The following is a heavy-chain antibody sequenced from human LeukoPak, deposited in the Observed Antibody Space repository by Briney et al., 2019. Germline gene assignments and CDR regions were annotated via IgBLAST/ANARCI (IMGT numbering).Heavy chain of an antibody. J-gene: IGHJ4*02. V-gene: IGHV3-64*01. CDR3: ARWRGSYCDY. D-gene: IGHD3-16*01. CDR1: GFAFSSPA. Sequence: GGSLRLSCAASGFAFSSPAMHWVRQAPGKGLEYVSAISSDGGRTYYANSVKGRFTISRDNSKNTLYLQMGSLRAEDMAVYYCARWRGSYCDYWGQGTLVTVAS. CDR2: ISSDGGRT.